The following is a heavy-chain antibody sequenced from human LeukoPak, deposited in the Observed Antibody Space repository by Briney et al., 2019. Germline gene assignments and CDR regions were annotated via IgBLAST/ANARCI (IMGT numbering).Heavy chain of an antibody. Sequence: PGGSLRLSCAASGFTFSNAWMSWVRQAPGKGLEWVGRIKSKTDGGTTNYAAPVKGRFTISRDDSKNTLYLQMNSLKTEDTAVYYCTTGGYSYGPFDYWGQGTLVTVSS. D-gene: IGHD5-18*01. J-gene: IGHJ4*02. V-gene: IGHV3-15*01. CDR3: TTGGYSYGPFDY. CDR1: GFTFSNAW. CDR2: IKSKTDGGTT.